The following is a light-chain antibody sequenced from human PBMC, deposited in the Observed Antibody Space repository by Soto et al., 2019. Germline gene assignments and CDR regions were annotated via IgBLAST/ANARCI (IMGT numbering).Light chain of an antibody. V-gene: IGKV3-15*01. CDR2: GAS. J-gene: IGKJ2*01. Sequence: EIVMTQSPATLSVSPGERATLSCRASQSVGSNLAWYQQRPGQTPRLLIFGASTRATGIPARFSGSGSGTELTLTISSLQSEDFAVYYCQQYNNWPPRYTFGQGTKLEIK. CDR3: QQYNNWPPRYT. CDR1: QSVGSN.